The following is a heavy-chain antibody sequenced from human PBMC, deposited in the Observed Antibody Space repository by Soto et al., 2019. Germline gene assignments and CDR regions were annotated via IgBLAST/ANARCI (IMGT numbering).Heavy chain of an antibody. CDR1: GGSISPYY. V-gene: IGHV4-59*12. D-gene: IGHD2-2*01. J-gene: IGHJ5*02. CDR3: ARGEICSSTSCYRGNWFDP. CDR2: IYYSGST. Sequence: SETLSLTCTVSGGSISPYYWSWIRQPPGKGLEWIGDIYYSGSTNYNPSLKSRVTISVDTSKNQFSLKLSSVTAADTAVYYCARGEICSSTSCYRGNWFDPWGQGTLVTVSS.